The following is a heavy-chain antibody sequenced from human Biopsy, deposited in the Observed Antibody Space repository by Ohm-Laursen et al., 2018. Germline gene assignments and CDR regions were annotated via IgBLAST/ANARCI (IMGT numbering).Heavy chain of an antibody. CDR3: GKGYTDYSDSSGFSYYFRY. CDR1: GASISDYY. CDR2: IFTSGST. Sequence: PSDTLSLTCAVSGASISDYYCVWIRQPAGKGLEWIGLIFTSGSTTYNPSLRSRVTMSVDTSKNQFTLNLSSVTAADTAMYYCGKGYTDYSDSSGFSYYFRYWGQGTLVTVSS. V-gene: IGHV4-4*07. D-gene: IGHD3-22*01. J-gene: IGHJ4*02.